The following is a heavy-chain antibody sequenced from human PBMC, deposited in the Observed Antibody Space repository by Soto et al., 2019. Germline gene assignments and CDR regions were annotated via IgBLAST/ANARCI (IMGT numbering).Heavy chain of an antibody. V-gene: IGHV3-30-3*01. CDR2: ISYDGNNK. J-gene: IGHJ4*02. Sequence: PGGSLRLSCAAPGFTFGAYVMHLVRQAPGKGLEWVAHISYDGNNKYYADSVKGRFTISRDNFKNTLYLQMSSLRTDDTAVYYCARNGNFYDSGGSRDYWGQGTLVTVSS. CDR3: ARNGNFYDSGGSRDY. CDR1: GFTFGAYV. D-gene: IGHD3-22*01.